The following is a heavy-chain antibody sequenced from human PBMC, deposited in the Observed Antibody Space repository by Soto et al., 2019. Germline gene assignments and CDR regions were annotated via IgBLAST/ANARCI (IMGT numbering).Heavy chain of an antibody. V-gene: IGHV1-18*01. Sequence: ASVKVSCKASGYTFTSYGISWVRQAPGQGLEWMGWISAYNGNTNYAQKLQGRVTMTTDTSTSTAYMELRSLRSDDTAVYYCARDMKAESSSWYRAGYDYWAQGTLVPVSS. J-gene: IGHJ4*02. D-gene: IGHD6-13*01. CDR2: ISAYNGNT. CDR1: GYTFTSYG. CDR3: ARDMKAESSSWYRAGYDY.